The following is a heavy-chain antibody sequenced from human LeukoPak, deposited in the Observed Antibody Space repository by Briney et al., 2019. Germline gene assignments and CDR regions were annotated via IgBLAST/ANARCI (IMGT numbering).Heavy chain of an antibody. CDR2: IKSKTDGGTT. CDR1: GFTFSNAW. Sequence: PGGSLRLSCAASGFTFSNAWMSWVRQAPGKGLEWVGRIKSKTDGGTTDYAAPVKGRFTISRDDSKNTLYLQMNSPKTEDTAVYYCTTKISYYYDSSGFDYSCQGTLVTVSS. CDR3: TTKISYYYDSSGFDY. J-gene: IGHJ4*02. D-gene: IGHD3-22*01. V-gene: IGHV3-15*01.